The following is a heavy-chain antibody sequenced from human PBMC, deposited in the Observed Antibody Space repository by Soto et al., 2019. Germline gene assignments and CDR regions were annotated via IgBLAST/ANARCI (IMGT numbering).Heavy chain of an antibody. V-gene: IGHV1-18*01. CDR2: ISASNGNT. CDR1: GYTFTNFG. D-gene: IGHD3-16*01. CDR3: AGGGTPIDS. J-gene: IGHJ4*02. Sequence: QVQLVQSGAEVKKPGASVKVSCKASGYTFTNFGISWVRQAPGQGLEWMGWISASNGNTNYAQNFQGRVTMTTDTPTSKAYMERRSLRSDDPAVYYCAGGGTPIDSWGQGTLVTVSS.